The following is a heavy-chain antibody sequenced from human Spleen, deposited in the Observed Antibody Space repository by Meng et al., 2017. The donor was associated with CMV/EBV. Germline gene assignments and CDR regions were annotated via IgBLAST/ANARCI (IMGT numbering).Heavy chain of an antibody. CDR1: SSNGAA. CDR2: TYYRSKWYN. CDR3: ARWARDDSSGYGLDY. J-gene: IGHJ4*01. Sequence: SSNGAAWNWMRQSPSRGLEWLGRTYYRSKWYNDYAISVKSRITINPDTSTNQFSLQLSSVTPEDTAIYYCARWARDDSSGYGLDYWGHGTLVTVSS. V-gene: IGHV6-1*01. D-gene: IGHD3-22*01.